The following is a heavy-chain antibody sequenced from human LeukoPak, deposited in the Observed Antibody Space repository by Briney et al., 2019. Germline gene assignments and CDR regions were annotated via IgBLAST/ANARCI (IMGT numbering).Heavy chain of an antibody. CDR2: IYYSATT. CDR1: GASISTSSDY. D-gene: IGHD5-12*01. Sequence: SQTLSLTCTVSGASISTSSDYWGWIRQPPGKGLEWIASIYYSATTYYSPSLVSRVTISTDASKNQFSLKLSSVSAADTGVYYCARRVSNLYSGLGLDSWGQGTLVIVSS. J-gene: IGHJ4*02. CDR3: ARRVSNLYSGLGLDS. V-gene: IGHV4-39*07.